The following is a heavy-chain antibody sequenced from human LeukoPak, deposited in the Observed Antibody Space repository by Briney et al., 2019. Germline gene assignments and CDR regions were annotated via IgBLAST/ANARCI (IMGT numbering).Heavy chain of an antibody. Sequence: GGSLRLSCAASGFTFSSYAMSWVRQAPGKGLEWVSAISGSGSSTYYADSVKGRFTISRDNSKNTLYLQMNSLRAEDTAVYYCAKNPGYYYYYYMDVWGKGTTVTVSS. CDR3: AKNPGYYYYYYMDV. CDR1: GFTFSSYA. CDR2: ISGSGSST. J-gene: IGHJ6*03. V-gene: IGHV3-23*01. D-gene: IGHD7-27*01.